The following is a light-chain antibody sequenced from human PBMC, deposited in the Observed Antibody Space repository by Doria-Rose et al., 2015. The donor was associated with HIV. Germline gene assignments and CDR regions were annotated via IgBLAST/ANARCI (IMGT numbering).Light chain of an antibody. V-gene: IGKV4-1*01. J-gene: IGKJ1*01. CDR3: QQYYPTPPKT. CDR1: QSVLYSSNNKNY. Sequence: DIMMTQSPDSLAVSLGERATINCKSSQSVLYSSNNKNYLAWYQQKPGQPPKLLFYWASTRESGVPDRFSGSGSGTDFTLTISSLQAEDVAGYYCQQYYPTPPKTFGQGTKVEIK. CDR2: WAS.